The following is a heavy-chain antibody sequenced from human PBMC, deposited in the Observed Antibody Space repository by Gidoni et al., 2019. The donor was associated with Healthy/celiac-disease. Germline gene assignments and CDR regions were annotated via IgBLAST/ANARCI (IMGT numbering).Heavy chain of an antibody. Sequence: VQMLESGGGLVQPGGCLRLSCAASGFTFSSDAMSWVRQAPGKGLALVSAIRGSGGSTYYAYSVKGRFTISRDNSKNTLYLQMNSLRAEDTAVYYCAKERLDYWGQGTLVTVSS. J-gene: IGHJ4*02. V-gene: IGHV3-23*01. CDR1: GFTFSSDA. CDR2: IRGSGGST. CDR3: AKERLDY.